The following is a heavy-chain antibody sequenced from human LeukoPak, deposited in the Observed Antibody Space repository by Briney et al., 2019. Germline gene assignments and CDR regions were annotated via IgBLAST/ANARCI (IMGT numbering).Heavy chain of an antibody. V-gene: IGHV3-48*01. Sequence: PGGSLRLSCAASGFTFSSYSMHWVRQAPGKGLEWVSYSSSSSSTICYADSVKGRFTISRDNAKNSLYLQMNSLRAEDTAVYYCATSTSGYYYAPFDYWGQGTLVTVSS. D-gene: IGHD3-22*01. CDR3: ATSTSGYYYAPFDY. CDR1: GFTFSSYS. J-gene: IGHJ4*02. CDR2: SSSSSSTI.